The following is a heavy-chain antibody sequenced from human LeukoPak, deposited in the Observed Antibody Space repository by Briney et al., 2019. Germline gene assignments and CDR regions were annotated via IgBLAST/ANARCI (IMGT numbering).Heavy chain of an antibody. CDR3: ARGSHVVVPAAVDY. Sequence: GASVKVSCKASGYTFTSYGISWVRQAPGQGLEWMGWISAYNGNTNYAQKLQGRVTMTTDTSTSTAYMELRSLRSDDAAVYYCARGSHVVVPAAVDYWGQGTLVTVSS. D-gene: IGHD2-2*01. V-gene: IGHV1-18*01. CDR1: GYTFTSYG. CDR2: ISAYNGNT. J-gene: IGHJ4*02.